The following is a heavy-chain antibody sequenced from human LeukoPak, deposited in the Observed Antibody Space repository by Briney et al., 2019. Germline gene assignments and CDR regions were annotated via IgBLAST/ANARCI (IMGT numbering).Heavy chain of an antibody. V-gene: IGHV4-34*01. D-gene: IGHD6-19*01. Sequence: SETLSLTCAVYRGSFSGYYWSWIRQPPGKGLEWIGEINHSGSTNYNPSLKSRVTISVDTSKNQFSLKLSSVTAADTAVYYCARDNEWLDYWGQGNLVIVSS. CDR1: RGSFSGYY. CDR3: ARDNEWLDY. J-gene: IGHJ4*02. CDR2: INHSGST.